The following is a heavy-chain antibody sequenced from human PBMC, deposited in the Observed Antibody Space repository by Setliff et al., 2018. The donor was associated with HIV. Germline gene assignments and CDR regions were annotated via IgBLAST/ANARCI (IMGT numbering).Heavy chain of an antibody. Sequence: SETLSLTCAVYGGSFSGYYWSWIRQPPGKGLEWIGEINHSGSTKYSPSLNSRVTILGDTSKNQFSLKMSSVTATDTAVYYCARTSRTSGRGLFDYWGQGSLVTVSS. CDR3: ARTSRTSGRGLFDY. CDR1: GGSFSGYY. J-gene: IGHJ4*02. D-gene: IGHD3-10*01. V-gene: IGHV4-34*01. CDR2: INHSGST.